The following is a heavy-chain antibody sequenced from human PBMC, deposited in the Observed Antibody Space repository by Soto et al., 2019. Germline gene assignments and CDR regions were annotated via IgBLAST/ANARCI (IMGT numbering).Heavy chain of an antibody. J-gene: IGHJ3*02. Sequence: QVQLVQSGAEVKKPGSSVKVSCKASGGTFSSYTISWVRQAPGQGLEWMGRIIPILGIANYAQKFQGRVTITADKSTSTAYMELSSLRSEDTAVYYCARAQLYYDRPVDAFDIWGQGTMVTVSS. V-gene: IGHV1-69*02. CDR2: IIPILGIA. D-gene: IGHD3-22*01. CDR3: ARAQLYYDRPVDAFDI. CDR1: GGTFSSYT.